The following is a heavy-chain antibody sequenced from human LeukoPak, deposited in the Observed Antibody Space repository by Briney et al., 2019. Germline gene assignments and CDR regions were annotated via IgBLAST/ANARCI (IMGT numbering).Heavy chain of an antibody. CDR1: GGSITSYY. Sequence: PSETLSLTCTVSGGSITSYYWNWIRQPPGKGLEWIGYIYNGGSANYNPSLKSRVTISLDTSKNHFFLRVTSVTAADTAIYYCARSQGPSVTLDHWGQGMEVTVSS. CDR3: ARSQGPSVTLDH. CDR2: IYNGGSA. D-gene: IGHD4-17*01. J-gene: IGHJ4*02. V-gene: IGHV4-59*01.